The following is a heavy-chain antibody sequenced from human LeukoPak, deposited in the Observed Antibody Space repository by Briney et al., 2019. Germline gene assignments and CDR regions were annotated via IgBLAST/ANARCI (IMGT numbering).Heavy chain of an antibody. D-gene: IGHD3-16*01. CDR1: GGSISSYY. V-gene: IGHV4-59*08. Sequence: SETLSFTCTVSGGSISSYYWSWIRQPPGKGLEWIGYIYYSGSTNYNPSLKSRVTISVDTSKNQFSLKLSSVTAADTAVYYCARQGDLFWFDPWGQGTLVTVSS. J-gene: IGHJ5*02. CDR2: IYYSGST. CDR3: ARQGDLFWFDP.